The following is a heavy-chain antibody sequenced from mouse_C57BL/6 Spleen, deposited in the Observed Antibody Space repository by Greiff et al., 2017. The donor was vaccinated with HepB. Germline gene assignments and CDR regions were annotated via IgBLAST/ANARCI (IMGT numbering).Heavy chain of an antibody. CDR2: INPNNGGT. CDR3: ARRRNAYAPFAY. J-gene: IGHJ3*01. D-gene: IGHD5-1-1*01. CDR1: GYTFTDYY. V-gene: IGHV1-26*01. Sequence: EVQLQQSGPELVKPGASVKISCKASGYTFTDYYMNWVKQSHGKSLEWIGDINPNNGGTSYNQKFKGKATLTVDKSSSTAYMELRSLTSEDSAVYYCARRRNAYAPFAYWGQGTLVTVSA.